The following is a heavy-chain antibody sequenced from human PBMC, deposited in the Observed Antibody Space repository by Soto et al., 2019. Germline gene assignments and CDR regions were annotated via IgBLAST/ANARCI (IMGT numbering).Heavy chain of an antibody. Sequence: PGGSLRLSCVASGFTFSAYAMTWVRQAPGKGLEWVSLITGSGGTTYDADSVKGRLTISRDNSKNTLFLQMNSLKVEDTAVYYCAKELRAATIPGDAFDIWGQGTMGTVSS. CDR3: AKELRAATIPGDAFDI. D-gene: IGHD2-2*02. CDR2: ITGSGGTT. J-gene: IGHJ3*02. CDR1: GFTFSAYA. V-gene: IGHV3-23*01.